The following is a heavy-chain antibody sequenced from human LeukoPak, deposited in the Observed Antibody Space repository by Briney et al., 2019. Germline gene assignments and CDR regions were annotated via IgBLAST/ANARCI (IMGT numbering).Heavy chain of an antibody. CDR1: GFTFSSYA. D-gene: IGHD6-19*01. CDR3: ARSLIRSTGWYGY. CDR2: MSGNGGST. Sequence: PGGSLRLFCAASGFTFSSYALNWVRQAPGTGLEWVSVMSGNGGSTYYADSVKGRFAISRDNSKNTLYLQMNSLRAEDAAVYYCARSLIRSTGWYGYWGQGTLVTVSS. V-gene: IGHV3-23*01. J-gene: IGHJ4*02.